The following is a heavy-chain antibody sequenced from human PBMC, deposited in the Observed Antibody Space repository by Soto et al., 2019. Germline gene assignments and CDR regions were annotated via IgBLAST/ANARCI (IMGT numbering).Heavy chain of an antibody. CDR1: GYTFTSYD. CDR3: ARSSDSSGYHYVGSRAEYFQH. D-gene: IGHD3-22*01. V-gene: IGHV1-8*01. CDR2: MNPNSGNT. J-gene: IGHJ1*01. Sequence: ASVKVSCKASGYTFTSYDINWVRQATGQGLEWMGWMNPNSGNTGYAQKFQGRVTMTRNTSISTAYMELSSLRSEDTAVYYCARSSDSSGYHYVGSRAEYFQHWGQGTLVTVSS.